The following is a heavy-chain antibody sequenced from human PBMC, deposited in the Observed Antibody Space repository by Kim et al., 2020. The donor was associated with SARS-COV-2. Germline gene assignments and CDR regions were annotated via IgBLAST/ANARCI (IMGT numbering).Heavy chain of an antibody. J-gene: IGHJ4*02. D-gene: IGHD6-19*01. Sequence: YAAPVKGRLTISRDDSKNTLYLQMNSLKTEDTAVYYCTTSSGWYASTIDYWGQGTLVTVSS. CDR3: TTSSGWYASTIDY. V-gene: IGHV3-15*01.